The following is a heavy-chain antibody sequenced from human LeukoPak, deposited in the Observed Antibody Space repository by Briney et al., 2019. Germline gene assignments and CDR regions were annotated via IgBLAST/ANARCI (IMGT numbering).Heavy chain of an antibody. Sequence: GGSLRLSCAASGFTFSGHWMSWVRQAPGKGPEWVANINQGGSGKYYVDSVKGRFTISRDNANNLLYLQMNSLRGEDTAVYYCTRDRSRAEDDWGQGTLVTVSS. CDR3: TRDRSRAEDD. D-gene: IGHD1-14*01. CDR1: GFTFSGHW. CDR2: INQGGSGK. V-gene: IGHV3-7*01. J-gene: IGHJ4*02.